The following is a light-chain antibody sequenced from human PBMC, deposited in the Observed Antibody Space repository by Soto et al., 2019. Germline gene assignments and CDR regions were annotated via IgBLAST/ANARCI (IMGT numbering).Light chain of an antibody. Sequence: DIQMTQSPSSLSASVGDRVTITCQASQDISNCLNWFQQKPGKAPKLLIYDASNLEIGVPSRFSGSGSGTDFTFSISSLQPEDIATYYCQQYDNLLPYSFGQGTKLEIK. J-gene: IGKJ2*03. CDR3: QQYDNLLPYS. CDR2: DAS. V-gene: IGKV1-33*01. CDR1: QDISNC.